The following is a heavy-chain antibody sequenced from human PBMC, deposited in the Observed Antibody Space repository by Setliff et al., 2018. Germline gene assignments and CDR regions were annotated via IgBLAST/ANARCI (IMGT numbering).Heavy chain of an antibody. CDR3: TTAMIVAVPASSRYYVDV. V-gene: IGHV3-15*05. Sequence: GGSLRLSCEASGFGFKNTWMSWVRHIPGKGQEWVGRIRSQNDGGTVDYAAPVKGRFTISRNDAENTLYLQMDNLGVEDTAVYSCTTAMIVAVPASSRYYVDVWGNGTTVTVSS. CDR1: GFGFKNTW. CDR2: IRSQNDGGTV. D-gene: IGHD2-21*01. J-gene: IGHJ6*04.